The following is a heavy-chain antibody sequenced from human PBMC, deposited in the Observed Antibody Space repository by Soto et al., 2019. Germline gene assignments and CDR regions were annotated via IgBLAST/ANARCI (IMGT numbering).Heavy chain of an antibody. CDR2: IKSSTDGGTT. V-gene: IGHV3-15*07. D-gene: IGHD2-21*02. CDR3: TSQHLIEVFTAMQDY. CDR1: GFSFSNAW. J-gene: IGHJ4*02. Sequence: EVQLVESGGGLVKPGGSLRLSCAASGFSFSNAWMNWVRQAPGKGLEWVGRIKSSTDGGTTDYATPVKGKFTISRDDSKNTQYLQWNSLTTEDPAVYLCTSQHLIEVFTAMQDYWGQGTRVTVSA.